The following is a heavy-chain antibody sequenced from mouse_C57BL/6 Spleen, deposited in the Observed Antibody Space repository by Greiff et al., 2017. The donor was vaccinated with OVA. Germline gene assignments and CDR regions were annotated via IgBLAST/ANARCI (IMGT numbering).Heavy chain of an antibody. CDR3: ARGREDYYAMDY. CDR1: GYTFTDFN. J-gene: IGHJ4*01. Sequence: EVQLQQSGPELVKPGASVKIPCKASGYTFTDFNMDWVKQSHGKSLEWIGDINPNNGGTIYNQKFKGKATLTVDKSSSTAYMELRSLTSEDTAVYYCARGREDYYAMDYWGQGTSVTVSS. V-gene: IGHV1-18*01. CDR2: INPNNGGT.